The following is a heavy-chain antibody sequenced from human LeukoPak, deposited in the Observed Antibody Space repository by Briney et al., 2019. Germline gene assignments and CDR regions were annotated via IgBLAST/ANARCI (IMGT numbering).Heavy chain of an antibody. D-gene: IGHD6-19*01. CDR1: GFTFSFDW. CDR2: IKQDGSEQ. Sequence: GGSLRLSCAASGFTFSFDWMSWVRQAPGEGLEWVANIKQDGSEQNYVDSVKGRFTISRDNAKNSLFLQMNSLRAEDTAVYYCVRGGGWYADYWGQGTLVTVSS. CDR3: VRGGGWYADY. J-gene: IGHJ4*02. V-gene: IGHV3-7*04.